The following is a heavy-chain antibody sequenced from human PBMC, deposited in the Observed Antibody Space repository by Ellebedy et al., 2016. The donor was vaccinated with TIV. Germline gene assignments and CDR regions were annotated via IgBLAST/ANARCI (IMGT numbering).Heavy chain of an antibody. CDR2: ISSSSSYI. CDR3: ARASGSSTSPAYYYTVWTS. Sequence: GGSLRLSXAASGFTFSSYAMSWVRQAPGKGLEWVSSISSSSSYIYYADSVKGRFTISRDNAKNSLYLQMNSLRAEDTAVYYCARASGSSTSPAYYYTVWTSGAKGPRSPSP. CDR1: GFTFSSYA. D-gene: IGHD2-2*01. J-gene: IGHJ6*02. V-gene: IGHV3-21*01.